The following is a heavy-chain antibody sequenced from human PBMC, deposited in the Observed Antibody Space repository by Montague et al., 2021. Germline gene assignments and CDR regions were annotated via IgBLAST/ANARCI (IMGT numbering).Heavy chain of an antibody. J-gene: IGHJ4*02. Sequence: SLRLSCAASGFSFSNYWMHWVRQAPGKGLVWVSRIHGDGNYKNYADSVKGRFTISRDNAKNTLYLHMDSLRAGDTSIYYCVRDGHAYNFDYWGQGTLVTVSS. D-gene: IGHD5-24*01. CDR2: IHGDGNYK. CDR3: VRDGHAYNFDY. V-gene: IGHV3-74*01. CDR1: GFSFSNYW.